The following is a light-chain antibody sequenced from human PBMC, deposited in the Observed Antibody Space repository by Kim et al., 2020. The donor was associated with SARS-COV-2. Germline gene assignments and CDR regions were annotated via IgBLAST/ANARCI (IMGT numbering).Light chain of an antibody. CDR2: EVS. V-gene: IGKV2-29*03. Sequence: PASISCKSSQSLLHSDGRTCFYWYLQKPGQSPQLLIYEVSTRFSGVPDRFSGSGSGTDFTLKISRVAAEDIGVYYCVQVLHLPITFGQGTRLEI. CDR1: QSLLHSDGRTC. J-gene: IGKJ5*01. CDR3: VQVLHLPIT.